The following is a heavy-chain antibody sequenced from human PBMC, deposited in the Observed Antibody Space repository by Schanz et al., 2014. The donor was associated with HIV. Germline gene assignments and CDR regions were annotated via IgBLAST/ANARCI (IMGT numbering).Heavy chain of an antibody. CDR1: GFTFRSYG. CDR3: ARGQPLVQRWFDP. CDR2: IWYDGSNK. V-gene: IGHV3-33*01. J-gene: IGHJ5*02. D-gene: IGHD6-13*01. Sequence: QVQLVESGGGVVQPGRSLRLSCAASGFTFRSYGMHWVRQAPAKGLEWVALIWYDGSNKIYADSVKGRFTISRDNSKNTLYLQMNSLRPEDTAVYYCARGQPLVQRWFDPWGQGTLVTVSS.